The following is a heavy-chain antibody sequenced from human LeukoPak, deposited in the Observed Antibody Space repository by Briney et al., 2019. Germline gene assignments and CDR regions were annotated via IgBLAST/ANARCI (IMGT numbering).Heavy chain of an antibody. CDR3: ARDRSHWSDVSDI. J-gene: IGHJ3*02. CDR1: GYTFTSYG. V-gene: IGHV1-18*01. CDR2: ISAYNGNT. Sequence: GASVKVSCKASGYTFTSYGISWVRQAPGQGLEWMGWISAYNGNTHYAQKLQGRVTLTTDTSTSTAYMELRSLTSDDTAVYYCARDRSHWSDVSDIWGQGTMVTVSS.